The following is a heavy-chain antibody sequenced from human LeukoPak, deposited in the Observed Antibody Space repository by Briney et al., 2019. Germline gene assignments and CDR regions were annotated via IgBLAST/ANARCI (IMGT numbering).Heavy chain of an antibody. CDR2: ISGSGGST. Sequence: GRSLRLSCAASGFTFSSYAMHWVRQAPGKGLEWVSAISGSGGSTYYADSVKGRFTISRDNSKNTLYLQMNSLRAEDTAVYYCAKEPYYYDSSGYVDYWGQGTLVTVSS. D-gene: IGHD3-22*01. V-gene: IGHV3-23*01. J-gene: IGHJ4*02. CDR1: GFTFSSYA. CDR3: AKEPYYYDSSGYVDY.